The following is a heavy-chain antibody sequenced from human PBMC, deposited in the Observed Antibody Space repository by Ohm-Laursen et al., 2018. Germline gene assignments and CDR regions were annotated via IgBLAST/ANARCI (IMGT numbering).Heavy chain of an antibody. D-gene: IGHD3-22*01. CDR2: ISGSGGST. CDR1: GFTFSSYA. CDR3: AKEGVYYYDSSATTYYFDY. Sequence: FLRLSCAASGFTFSSYAMSWVRQAPGKGLEWVSAISGSGGSTYYADSVKGRFTISRDNSKNTLYLQMNSLRAEDTAVYYCAKEGVYYYDSSATTYYFDYWGQGTLVTVSS. J-gene: IGHJ4*02. V-gene: IGHV3-23*01.